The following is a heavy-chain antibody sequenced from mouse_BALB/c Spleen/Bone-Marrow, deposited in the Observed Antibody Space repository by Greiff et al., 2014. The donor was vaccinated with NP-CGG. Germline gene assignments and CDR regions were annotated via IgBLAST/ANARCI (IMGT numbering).Heavy chain of an antibody. CDR3: AIYYYGSSGFAY. V-gene: IGHV14-3*02. D-gene: IGHD1-1*01. Sequence: EVQLQQSGAELVKPGGSVKLSCTASGFNIKDTYMHWVKRRPEQGLEWIGRIDPANGNTKYDPKFQGKATITADTSSNTAYLQLSSLTSEDTAVYYCAIYYYGSSGFAYWGQGTLVTVSA. CDR1: GFNIKDTY. CDR2: IDPANGNT. J-gene: IGHJ3*01.